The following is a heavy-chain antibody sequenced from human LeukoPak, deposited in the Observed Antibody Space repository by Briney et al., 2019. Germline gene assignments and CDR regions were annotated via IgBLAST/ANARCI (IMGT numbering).Heavy chain of an antibody. D-gene: IGHD5-24*01. CDR2: ISSSSSYI. CDR3: ARRMATTKPLDY. Sequence: KPGGSLRLSCAASGFTFSSYIMNWVRQAPGKGLEWVSSISSSSSYIYYADSVKGRFTISRDNAKNSLYLQMNSLRAEDTAVYYCARRMATTKPLDYWGQGTLVTVSS. J-gene: IGHJ4*02. V-gene: IGHV3-21*01. CDR1: GFTFSSYI.